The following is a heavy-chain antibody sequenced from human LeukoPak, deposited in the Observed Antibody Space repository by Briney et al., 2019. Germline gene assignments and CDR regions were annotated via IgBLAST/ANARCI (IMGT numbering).Heavy chain of an antibody. CDR3: AGIFGSSGYYRYFDY. CDR2: INPSGGST. Sequence: ASVKVSCKASGYTFTSYYMRWVRQAPGQGLEWMGIINPSGGSTSYAQKFQGRVTMTRDTSTSTVYMELSSLRSEDTAVYYCAGIFGSSGYYRYFDYWGQGTLVTVSS. CDR1: GYTFTSYY. J-gene: IGHJ4*02. V-gene: IGHV1-46*01. D-gene: IGHD3-22*01.